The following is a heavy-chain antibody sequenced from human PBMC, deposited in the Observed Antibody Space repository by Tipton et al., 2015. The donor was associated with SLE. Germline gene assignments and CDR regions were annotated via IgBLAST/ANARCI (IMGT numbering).Heavy chain of an antibody. CDR1: GGSMRSYH. CDR3: ARQSPGYFDY. Sequence: LRLSCTVSGGSMRSYHWSWIRLSPGKGLEWIGSIYYSGSTNYNPSLKGRVTMSVDTSNNQFSLRLNSVTAADTAVYYCARQSPGYFDYWGQGTLVTVSS. V-gene: IGHV4-59*01. CDR2: IYYSGST. J-gene: IGHJ4*02.